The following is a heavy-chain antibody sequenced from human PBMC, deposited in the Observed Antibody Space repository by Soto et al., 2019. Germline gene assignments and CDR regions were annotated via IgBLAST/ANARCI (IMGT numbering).Heavy chain of an antibody. CDR3: AKVVVAATSVSGFAFDI. Sequence: EVQLVASGGGLVQPGRSLRLSCAASGFTFDDYAMHWVRQAPGKGLEWVSGISWNSGSIGYADSVKGRFTISRDNAKNSLYLQMNSLRAEDTALYYCAKVVVAATSVSGFAFDIWGQGTMVTVSS. V-gene: IGHV3-9*01. D-gene: IGHD2-15*01. J-gene: IGHJ3*02. CDR2: ISWNSGSI. CDR1: GFTFDDYA.